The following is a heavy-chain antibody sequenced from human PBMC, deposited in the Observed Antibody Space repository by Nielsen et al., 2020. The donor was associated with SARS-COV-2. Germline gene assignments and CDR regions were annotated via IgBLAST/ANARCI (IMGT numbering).Heavy chain of an antibody. CDR1: GFTSSSYG. CDR3: AKVIGDGYDFLQYYYYGMDV. CDR2: ISYDGSNK. D-gene: IGHD5-24*01. Sequence: GGSLRLSCAASGFTSSSYGMHWVRQAPGKGLEWVAVISYDGSNKYYADSVKGRFTISRDNSKNTLYLQMNSLRAEDTAVYYCAKVIGDGYDFLQYYYYGMDVWGQGTTVTVSS. J-gene: IGHJ6*02. V-gene: IGHV3-30*18.